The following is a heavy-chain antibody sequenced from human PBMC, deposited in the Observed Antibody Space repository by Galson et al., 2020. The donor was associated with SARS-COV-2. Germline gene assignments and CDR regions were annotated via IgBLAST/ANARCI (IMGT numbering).Heavy chain of an antibody. J-gene: IGHJ6*02. D-gene: IGHD3-16*02. V-gene: IGHV3-48*03. CDR2: ISSSGSTI. Sequence: GGSLRLSCAASGFTFSSYEMNWVRQAPGPGMEWFSYISSSGSTIYYADSVKGRFTISRDNAKNSLYLQMNSLRAEDTAVYYCARDRADYDYVWGGYRPYGMDVWGQGTTVTVSS. CDR3: ARDRADYDYVWGGYRPYGMDV. CDR1: GFTFSSYE.